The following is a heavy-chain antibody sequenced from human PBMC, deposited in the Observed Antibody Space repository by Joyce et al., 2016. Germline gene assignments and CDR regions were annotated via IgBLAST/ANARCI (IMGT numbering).Heavy chain of an antibody. CDR3: ARSAVRGTLSPFFDY. V-gene: IGHV5-51*01. CDR2: INPEDPDT. D-gene: IGHD3-16*01. CDR1: GYSFTSYW. Sequence: EVQLVQSGGEVKKPGESLKISCKGVGYSFTSYWLGWVRQMPGKGLELMVIINPEDPDTRYSPSFQGQVTISVDRSIKTAHLRWGSLRASDTAIYYCARSAVRGTLSPFFDYWGQGSLVTVSS. J-gene: IGHJ4*02.